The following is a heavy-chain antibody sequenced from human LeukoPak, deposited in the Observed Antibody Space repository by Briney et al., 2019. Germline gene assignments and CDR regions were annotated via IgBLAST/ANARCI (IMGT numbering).Heavy chain of an antibody. Sequence: GGSLRLSCVGSGFTFTSYAMHWVRQAQGNRRDWVALISYDGSKYYSADSVKGPFTISRDNSKNTLYLQMNSLRVEDTDVSYCARDHSHYDSSGYFGLWGQGALVTVSS. CDR3: ARDHSHYDSSGYFGL. CDR1: GFTFTSYA. D-gene: IGHD3-22*01. J-gene: IGHJ4*02. CDR2: ISYDGSKY. V-gene: IGHV3-30*01.